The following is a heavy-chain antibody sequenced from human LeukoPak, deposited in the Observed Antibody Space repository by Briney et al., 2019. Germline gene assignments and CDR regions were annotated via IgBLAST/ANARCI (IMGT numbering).Heavy chain of an antibody. CDR1: GFTFSSYG. J-gene: IGHJ4*02. D-gene: IGHD6-13*01. CDR2: ISGSGGST. Sequence: GGSLRLSCAASGFTFSSYGMSWVRQAPGKGLEWVSAISGSGGSTYYADSVKGRFTISRDNSKNTLYLQMNSLRAEDTAVYYCAKQISAAAAGGGGYWGQGTLVTVSS. CDR3: AKQISAAAAGGGGY. V-gene: IGHV3-23*01.